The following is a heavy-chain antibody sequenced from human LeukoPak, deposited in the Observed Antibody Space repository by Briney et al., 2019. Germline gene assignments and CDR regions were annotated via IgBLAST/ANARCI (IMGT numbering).Heavy chain of an antibody. CDR2: ISSSGSTI. D-gene: IGHD2-15*01. Sequence: PGGSLRLSCAASGFTFSSYEMNWVRQAPGKGLEWVSYISSSGSTIYYADSVKGRFTISRDNAKNSLYLQMNSLRAEDTAVYYCAKTDIVVVVAATDFDYWGQGTLVTVSS. CDR3: AKTDIVVVVAATDFDY. J-gene: IGHJ4*02. CDR1: GFTFSSYE. V-gene: IGHV3-48*03.